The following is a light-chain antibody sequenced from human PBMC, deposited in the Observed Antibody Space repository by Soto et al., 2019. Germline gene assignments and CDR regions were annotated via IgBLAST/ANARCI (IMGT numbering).Light chain of an antibody. CDR1: SSDVGGYDF. CDR3: CSYAGSYTLYV. J-gene: IGLJ1*01. Sequence: QSALTQPRSVSGSPGQSVTVSCTGTSSDVGGYDFVSWYQQHPAKAPKLVIFDVNKRHSGVPDRFSGSKSGNTASLTISGLRAEDEADYYCCSYAGSYTLYVFGTGTKVTVL. V-gene: IGLV2-11*01. CDR2: DVN.